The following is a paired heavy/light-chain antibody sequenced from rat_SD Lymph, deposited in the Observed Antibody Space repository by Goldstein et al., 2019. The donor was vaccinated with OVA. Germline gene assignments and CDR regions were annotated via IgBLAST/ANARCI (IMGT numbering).Light chain of an antibody. J-gene: IGKJ5*01. V-gene: IGKV12S34*01. CDR3: QQFYKYPLT. CDR2: NAN. Sequence: DIQMTQSPASLSASLGETVTIECRASEDIYNGLAWYQQKPGRSPQLLIYNANSLHTGVPSRFSGSGSGTQYSLKINSLQSEDVASYFCQQFYKYPLTFASGTKLEIK. CDR1: EDIYNG.
Heavy chain of an antibody. CDR1: GFTFSNYY. J-gene: IGHJ2*01. D-gene: IGHD5-1*01. CDR2: ISPSNSRT. CDR3: ARQTGSSDFEY. V-gene: IGHV5-25*01. Sequence: EVRLVEFGGGLVQPGRSLKLSCVASGFTFSNYYMAWVRQAPKKGLEWVATISPSNSRTYYLDSVRGRFTISRDDAKSSLYLQVHSLKSEDTATYYCARQTGSSDFEYWGQGVMVTVSS.